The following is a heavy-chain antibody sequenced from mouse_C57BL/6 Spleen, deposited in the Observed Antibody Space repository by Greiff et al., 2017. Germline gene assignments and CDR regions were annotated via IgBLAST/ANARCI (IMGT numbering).Heavy chain of an antibody. Sequence: LVESGPELVKPGASVKISCKASGYSFTDYNMNWVNQSNGKSLEWIGVIKPNYGTTRYNQTFKGKATLTVDQYSSTAYMQLNILTSEDSAVYYCARDSNSWCFDVWGKGTTVTVSA. CDR3: ARDSNSWCFDV. CDR1: GYSFTDYN. J-gene: IGHJ1*03. V-gene: IGHV1-39*01. CDR2: IKPNYGTT.